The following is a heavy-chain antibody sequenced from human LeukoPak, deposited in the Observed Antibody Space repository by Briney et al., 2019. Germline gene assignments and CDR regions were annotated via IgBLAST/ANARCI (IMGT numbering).Heavy chain of an antibody. Sequence: GGXLRLSCAASGFTFTRCWMSWVRQAPGEGLEWVANVSPDGTTRYYVDSVKGRFTISRDNTKNSVYLQMDALTAEDTAVYYCAYGCFGSWSLGGQGSLVTVSS. CDR3: AYGCFGSWSL. J-gene: IGHJ4*02. CDR1: GFTFTRCW. V-gene: IGHV3-7*03. CDR2: VSPDGTTR. D-gene: IGHD3-10*01.